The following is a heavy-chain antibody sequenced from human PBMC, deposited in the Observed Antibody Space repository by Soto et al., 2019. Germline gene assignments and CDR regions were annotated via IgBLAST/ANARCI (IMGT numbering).Heavy chain of an antibody. CDR2: MNPNSGNT. Sequence: ASVKVSCKASGYTFTSYDINWVRQATGQGLGWMGWMNPNSGNTGYAQKFQGRVTMTRNTSISTAYMELSSLRSEDTAVYYCARFPYDFWSGYYYYYYGMDVWGQGTTVTVSS. J-gene: IGHJ6*02. CDR3: ARFPYDFWSGYYYYYYGMDV. D-gene: IGHD3-3*01. V-gene: IGHV1-8*01. CDR1: GYTFTSYD.